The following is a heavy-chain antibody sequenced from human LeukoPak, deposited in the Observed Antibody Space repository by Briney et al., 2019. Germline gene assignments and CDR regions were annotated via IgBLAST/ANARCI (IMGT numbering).Heavy chain of an antibody. CDR2: ISGSGGST. J-gene: IGHJ5*02. D-gene: IGHD5-24*01. Sequence: GGSLRLSCAASGFTFSSYAMGWVRQAPGKGLEWVLAISGSGGSTYYADSVKGRFTISRDNSTNTLYLQMNSLRAEDTAVYYCAKGRRDGYNSRFDPWGQGTLVTVSS. V-gene: IGHV3-23*01. CDR3: AKGRRDGYNSRFDP. CDR1: GFTFSSYA.